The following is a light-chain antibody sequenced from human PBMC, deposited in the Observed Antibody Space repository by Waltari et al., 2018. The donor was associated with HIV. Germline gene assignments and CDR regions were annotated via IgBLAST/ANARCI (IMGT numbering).Light chain of an antibody. Sequence: QSALTQPPSASGSPEQSVTISCTGTRSDVGNYAYVSWYQQHTGKAPKLLIYEVNKRPSGVPARSSGSKSGDTASLTVAGLQAEDEADYYCTSYGGRNNRVLFGGGTRLTVL. CDR2: EVN. V-gene: IGLV2-8*01. CDR1: RSDVGNYAY. J-gene: IGLJ3*02. CDR3: TSYGGRNNRVL.